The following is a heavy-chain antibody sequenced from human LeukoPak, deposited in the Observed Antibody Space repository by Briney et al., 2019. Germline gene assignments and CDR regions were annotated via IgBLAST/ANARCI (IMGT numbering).Heavy chain of an antibody. J-gene: IGHJ5*02. D-gene: IGHD2-2*01. Sequence: ASVAVSCKASGYTFNTYGITWVRRAPGHGLEWMGWISSYNGNTSYAAKVQGRITMTKDTFASTAYLELRSLRSDDTAVYYCARIACSSSSCTYSGRRRVRGGSLDPWGQGTLVTVSS. CDR1: GYTFNTYG. CDR2: ISSYNGNT. CDR3: ARIACSSSSCTYSGRRRVRGGSLDP. V-gene: IGHV1-18*01.